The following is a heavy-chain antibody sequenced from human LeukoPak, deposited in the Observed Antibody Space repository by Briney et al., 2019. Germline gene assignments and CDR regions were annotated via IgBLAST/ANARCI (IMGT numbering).Heavy chain of an antibody. CDR1: GGSISSSSNY. J-gene: IGHJ1*01. Sequence: SETLYLTCTVSGGSISSSSNYWGWLRQPPGKGLDWIGSIYYSGSTYYKPSLKSRVTISVDISKNQFSLKLSSVTAADTAVYYCARHGGYCSSTSCFEYFHHWGQGTLVTVPS. CDR2: IYYSGST. CDR3: ARHGGYCSSTSCFEYFHH. D-gene: IGHD2-2*01. V-gene: IGHV4-39*01.